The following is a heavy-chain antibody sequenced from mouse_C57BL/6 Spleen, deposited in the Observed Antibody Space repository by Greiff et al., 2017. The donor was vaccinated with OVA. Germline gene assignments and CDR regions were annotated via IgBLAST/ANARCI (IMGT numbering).Heavy chain of an antibody. CDR2: ISDGGSYT. J-gene: IGHJ2*01. CDR3: ARQRVGYFDY. Sequence: EVKLMESGGGLVKPGGSLKLSCAASGFTFSSYAMSWVRQTPEKRLEWVATISDGGSYTYYPDNVKGRFTISRDNAKNNLYLQMSHLKSEDTAMYYCARQRVGYFDYWGQGTTLTVSS. V-gene: IGHV5-4*03. D-gene: IGHD3-1*01. CDR1: GFTFSSYA.